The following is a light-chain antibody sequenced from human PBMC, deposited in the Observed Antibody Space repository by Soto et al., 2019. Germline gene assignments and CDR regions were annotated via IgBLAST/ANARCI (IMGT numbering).Light chain of an antibody. CDR3: SSYTSSSTQV. Sequence: QSVQTQPASVSGSPGQSITISCTGTSSDVGGYNYVSWYQQHPGKAPKLMIYDVSNRPSGVSNRFSGSKSGNTASLTISGLQAEDEADYYCSSYTSSSTQVFGTGTKVTVL. CDR2: DVS. V-gene: IGLV2-14*01. CDR1: SSDVGGYNY. J-gene: IGLJ1*01.